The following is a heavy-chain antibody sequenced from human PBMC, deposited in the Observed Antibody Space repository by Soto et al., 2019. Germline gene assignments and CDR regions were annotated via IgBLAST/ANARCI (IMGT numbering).Heavy chain of an antibody. D-gene: IGHD6-13*01. CDR1: GFTFSSYW. Sequence: RGLSCAASGFTFSSYWMSWVRQAPGKGLEWVANIKQDGSEKYYVDSVKGRFTISRDNAKNSLSLQMNSLRAEDTAVYYSASAKAAAAPHWFDPWGQGTLATVSS. V-gene: IGHV3-7*03. J-gene: IGHJ5*02. CDR3: ASAKAAAAPHWFDP. CDR2: IKQDGSEK.